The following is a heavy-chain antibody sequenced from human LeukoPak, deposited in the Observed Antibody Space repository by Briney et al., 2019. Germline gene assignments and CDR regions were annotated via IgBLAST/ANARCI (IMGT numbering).Heavy chain of an antibody. Sequence: GGSLRLSCAASGFTLSDYYMSWIRQAPGKGLEWVSYISSSSSYTNYADSVKGRFTISRDNAKNSLYLQMNSLRAEDTAVYYCARAGYCSSTSCYTFYGMDVWGKGTTVTVSS. CDR1: GFTLSDYY. CDR2: ISSSSSYT. D-gene: IGHD2-2*01. CDR3: ARAGYCSSTSCYTFYGMDV. J-gene: IGHJ6*04. V-gene: IGHV3-11*06.